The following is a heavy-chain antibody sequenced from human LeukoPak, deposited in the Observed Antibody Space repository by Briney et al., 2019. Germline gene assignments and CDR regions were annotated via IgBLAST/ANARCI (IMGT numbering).Heavy chain of an antibody. V-gene: IGHV3-74*01. J-gene: IGHJ4*02. CDR3: VRDWGYDSSGYWQKYFDT. CDR1: GFTVNNAW. CDR2: INHDGSST. D-gene: IGHD3-22*01. Sequence: GGSLRLSCAASGFTVNNAWMSWVRQAPGKGLEWVGRINHDGSSTNYADSVKGRFTISRDNAKNTVYLQMNSLRAEDTGVYYCVRDWGYDSSGYWQKYFDTWGQGTLVTVSS.